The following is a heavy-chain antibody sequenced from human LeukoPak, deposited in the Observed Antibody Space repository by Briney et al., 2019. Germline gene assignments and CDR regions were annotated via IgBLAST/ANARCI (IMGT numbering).Heavy chain of an antibody. CDR1: GGSINSNYYY. CDR2: IYYSGTT. CDR3: ARHSRTYYNGSGRSIDY. Sequence: SETLSLTCTVSGGSINSNYYYWGWIRQPPGKGLEWIGIIYYSGTTYYNPSLKTRVTISVDTSKKQFSLKLSSVTAADTSVYYCARHSRTYYNGSGRSIDYWGQGTLVIVS. J-gene: IGHJ4*02. V-gene: IGHV4-39*01. D-gene: IGHD3-10*01.